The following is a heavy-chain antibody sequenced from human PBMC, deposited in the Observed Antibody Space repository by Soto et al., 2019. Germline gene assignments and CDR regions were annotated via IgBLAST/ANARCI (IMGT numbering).Heavy chain of an antibody. CDR1: GFTFSNYG. J-gene: IGHJ4*02. CDR3: ATQDFRGTTGTT. CDR2: ISSNSATR. D-gene: IGHD1-1*01. V-gene: IGHV3-48*02. Sequence: EVQLVESGGGLVQPGGSLRLSCAASGFTFSNYGMNWVRQAPGKGLAWVSYISSNSATRQYADSVKGRFTISRDKAKNSLYLQMNSLRDEDTAVYNCATQDFRGTTGTTWGQGTLVTVSS.